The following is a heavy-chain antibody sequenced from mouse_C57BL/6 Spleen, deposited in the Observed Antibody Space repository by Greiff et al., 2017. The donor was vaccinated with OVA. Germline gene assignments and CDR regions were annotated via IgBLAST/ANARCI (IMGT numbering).Heavy chain of an antibody. D-gene: IGHD2-3*01. Sequence: EVMLVESGGGLVKPGGSLKLSCAASGFTFSDYGMHWVRQAPEKGLEWVAYISSGSSTIYYAHPVKGRFTISRDNSTNPLFLQMTRLRSEDTAMYYCARLDGYYGDFDYWGQGTTLTGSS. CDR3: ARLDGYYGDFDY. V-gene: IGHV5-17*01. CDR1: GFTFSDYG. J-gene: IGHJ2*01. CDR2: ISSGSSTI.